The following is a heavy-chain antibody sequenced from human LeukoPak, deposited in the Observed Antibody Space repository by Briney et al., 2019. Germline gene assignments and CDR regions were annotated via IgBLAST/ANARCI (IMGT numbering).Heavy chain of an antibody. CDR2: IYYSGST. CDR1: GGSISSYY. Sequence: SETLSLTCTVSGGSISSYYWSWIRQPPGKGLEWIGYIYYSGSTNYNPSLKSRVTISVDTSKNQFSLKRSTVTAADTAVYYCARQVVGAAFDYWGQGTLVTVSS. J-gene: IGHJ4*02. CDR3: ARQVVGAAFDY. V-gene: IGHV4-59*08. D-gene: IGHD1-26*01.